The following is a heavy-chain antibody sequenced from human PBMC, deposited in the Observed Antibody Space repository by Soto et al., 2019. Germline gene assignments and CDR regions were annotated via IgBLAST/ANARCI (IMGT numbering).Heavy chain of an antibody. V-gene: IGHV4-39*01. CDR3: ARHLYKVHSSSWLGNSGLGFDP. Sequence: QLQLQESGPGLVKPSETLSLTCTVSGGSISSSSYYWGWIRQPPGKGLEWIGSIYYSGSTYYNPSLKSRVTISVDTSKNQFSLKLSSVTAADTAVYYCARHLYKVHSSSWLGNSGLGFDPWGQGTLVTVSS. J-gene: IGHJ5*02. CDR2: IYYSGST. CDR1: GGSISSSSYY. D-gene: IGHD6-13*01.